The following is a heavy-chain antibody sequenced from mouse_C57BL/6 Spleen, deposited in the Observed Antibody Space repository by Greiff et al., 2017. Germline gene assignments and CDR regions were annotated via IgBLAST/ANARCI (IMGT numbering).Heavy chain of an antibody. D-gene: IGHD2-3*01. Sequence: LVESGPELVKPGASVKLSCKASGYTFTSYDINWVKQRPGQGLEWIGWIYPRDGSTKYNEKFKGKATLTVDTSSSTAYMELHSLTSEDSAVYFCARGDGYWYFDVWGTGTTVTVSS. CDR3: ARGDGYWYFDV. V-gene: IGHV1-85*01. J-gene: IGHJ1*03. CDR2: IYPRDGST. CDR1: GYTFTSYD.